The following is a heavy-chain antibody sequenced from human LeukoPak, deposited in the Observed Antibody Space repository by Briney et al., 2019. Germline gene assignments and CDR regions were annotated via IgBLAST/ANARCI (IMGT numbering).Heavy chain of an antibody. J-gene: IGHJ4*02. CDR3: AKVRYDSSGYQSPYFDY. CDR1: GFTFSSYA. Sequence: GGSLRLSCAASGFTFSSYAMSWVRQAPGKGLEWVSVISGSGGSTYYADSVKGRFTISRDNSKNTLYLQVNSLRAEDTAVYYCAKVRYDSSGYQSPYFDYWGQGILVTVSS. V-gene: IGHV3-23*01. CDR2: ISGSGGST. D-gene: IGHD3-22*01.